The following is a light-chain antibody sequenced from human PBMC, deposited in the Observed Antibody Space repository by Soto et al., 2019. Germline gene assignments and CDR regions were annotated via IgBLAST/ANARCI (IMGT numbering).Light chain of an antibody. CDR3: FSYTSSGTYV. J-gene: IGLJ1*01. CDR2: EVS. Sequence: ALTQPASVSGSPGQSITISCTGTSSDVGNYKYVSWYQQHPGKAPKLMIYEVSNRPSGVSNRFSGSKSGNTASLTISGLQAEDATDYYCFSYTSSGTYVFGTGTKVTVL. V-gene: IGLV2-14*01. CDR1: SSDVGNYKY.